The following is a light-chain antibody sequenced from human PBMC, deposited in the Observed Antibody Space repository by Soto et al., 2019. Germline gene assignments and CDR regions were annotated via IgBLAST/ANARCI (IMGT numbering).Light chain of an antibody. CDR2: GAS. CDR3: QQYDNWPLT. Sequence: IVMTQSPATLSVSPWERATLSCRASQSVYSNLAWYQQKPGQAPRFLIYGASTRATGIPARFSGSGSGTEFTLTISSLQSEDFAVYYCQQYDNWPLTFGGGTKVDIK. V-gene: IGKV3-15*01. J-gene: IGKJ4*01. CDR1: QSVYSN.